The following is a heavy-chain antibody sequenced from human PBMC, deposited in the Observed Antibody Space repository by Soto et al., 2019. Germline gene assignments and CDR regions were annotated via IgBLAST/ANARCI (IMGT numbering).Heavy chain of an antibody. D-gene: IGHD6-13*01. Sequence: PSETLSLTCAVYGGSFSGYYWSWIRQPPGKGLEWIGEINHSGSTNYNPSLKSRVTISVDTSKNQFSLKLSSVTAADTAVYYCARGGLRGYSSSWYYFDYWGQGTLVTVSS. J-gene: IGHJ4*02. CDR3: ARGGLRGYSSSWYYFDY. V-gene: IGHV4-34*01. CDR1: GGSFSGYY. CDR2: INHSGST.